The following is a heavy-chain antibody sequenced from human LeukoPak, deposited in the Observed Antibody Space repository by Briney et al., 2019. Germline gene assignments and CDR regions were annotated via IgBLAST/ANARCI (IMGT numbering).Heavy chain of an antibody. V-gene: IGHV1-2*02. CDR1: GYTFTSYA. D-gene: IGHD3-22*01. Sequence: ASVKVSCKASGYTFTSYAMNWVRQAPGQGLEWMGWINPNSGGTNYAQKFQGRVTMTRDTSISTAYMELSRLRSDDTAVYYCARGGNYYDSSGPNDYWGQGTLVTVSS. CDR2: INPNSGGT. CDR3: ARGGNYYDSSGPNDY. J-gene: IGHJ4*02.